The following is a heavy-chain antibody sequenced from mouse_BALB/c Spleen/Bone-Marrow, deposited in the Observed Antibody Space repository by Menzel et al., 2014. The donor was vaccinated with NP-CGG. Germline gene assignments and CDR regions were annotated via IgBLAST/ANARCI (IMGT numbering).Heavy chain of an antibody. Sequence: QVQLKESGAELVKPGASVKLSCKASGYTFTSYWMHWVKQRPGQGLEWIGEINPSNGRTNYNEKFKSKATLTVDKSSSTAYMQLSSLTSEDSAVYYCARDYDYWYFDVWGEGTTVTVSS. D-gene: IGHD2-4*01. J-gene: IGHJ1*01. CDR3: ARDYDYWYFDV. V-gene: IGHV1S81*02. CDR1: GYTFTSYW. CDR2: INPSNGRT.